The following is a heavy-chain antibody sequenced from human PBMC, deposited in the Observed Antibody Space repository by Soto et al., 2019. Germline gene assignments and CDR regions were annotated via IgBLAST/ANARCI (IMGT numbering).Heavy chain of an antibody. CDR1: GGSISSSSYH. Sequence: LSLTCTVSGGSISSSSYHWGWIRQPPGKGLEWIGSIYYSGSTYYNPSLKSRVTISVDTSKNQFSLKLSSVTAADTAVYYCARRLYYDSSGFEGGGMDVWGQGTTVTVSS. CDR2: IYYSGST. CDR3: ARRLYYDSSGFEGGGMDV. V-gene: IGHV4-39*01. J-gene: IGHJ6*02. D-gene: IGHD3-22*01.